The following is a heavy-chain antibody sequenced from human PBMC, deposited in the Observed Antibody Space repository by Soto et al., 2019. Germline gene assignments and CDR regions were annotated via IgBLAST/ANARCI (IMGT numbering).Heavy chain of an antibody. CDR1: GYSFAGYW. Sequence: GESLKISCKGSGYSFAGYWITWVRQKPGKGLEGMGRIDPSDSQTYYSPSFRGHVTISVTKSITTVFRQWSSLRASDTAMYYCARQIYDSDTGPNFQYYFDSWGQGTPVTVSS. CDR2: IDPSDSQT. CDR3: ARQIYDSDTGPNFQYYFDS. V-gene: IGHV5-10-1*01. D-gene: IGHD3-22*01. J-gene: IGHJ4*02.